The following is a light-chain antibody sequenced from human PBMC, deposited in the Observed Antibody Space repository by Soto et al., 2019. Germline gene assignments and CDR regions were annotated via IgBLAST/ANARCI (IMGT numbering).Light chain of an antibody. J-gene: IGKJ4*01. CDR3: QIYNNPPRT. CDR1: QGISNY. CDR2: AAS. Sequence: DVQMTQAPSSLSASVGDRVTITCRASQGISNYLAWYQQKPGKVPKLLIYAASILQSGVPSRFSGSGSGTDFTLTISSLELVDVATCYSQIYNNPPRTFGGGTNVEIK. V-gene: IGKV1-27*01.